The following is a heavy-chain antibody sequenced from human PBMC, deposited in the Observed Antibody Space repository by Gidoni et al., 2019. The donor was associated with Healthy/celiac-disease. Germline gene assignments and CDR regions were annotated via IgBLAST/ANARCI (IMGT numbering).Heavy chain of an antibody. CDR1: GFTFSSYS. Sequence: EVQLVESAGGLVKPGGSLRLSCAASGFTFSSYSINWVRQAPGKGLEWVSSISRSSSYIYYADSVKGRFTIYRDNAKNSLYLQMNSLRAEDTAVYYCARDESLAYFHHGGQGTLVTVSS. CDR3: ARDESLAYFHH. J-gene: IGHJ1*01. D-gene: IGHD6-19*01. V-gene: IGHV3-21*01. CDR2: ISRSSSYI.